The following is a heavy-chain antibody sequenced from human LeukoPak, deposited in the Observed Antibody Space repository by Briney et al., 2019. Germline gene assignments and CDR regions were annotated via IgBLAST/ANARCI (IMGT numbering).Heavy chain of an antibody. CDR2: IYFGDSET. Sequence: AESLKISCKSSGYNFPNYWIGWVRQMPGKGLEWMGIIYFGDSETRYSPSFQGQVTISADKSISPAYLQWSSLKASDSALYYCARSPRFSGSYGSAFDIWGQGTMVTVSS. V-gene: IGHV5-51*01. CDR1: GYNFPNYW. CDR3: ARSPRFSGSYGSAFDI. D-gene: IGHD1-26*01. J-gene: IGHJ3*02.